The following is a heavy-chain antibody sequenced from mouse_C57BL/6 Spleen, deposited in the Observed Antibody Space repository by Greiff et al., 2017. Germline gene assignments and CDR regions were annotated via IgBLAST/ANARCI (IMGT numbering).Heavy chain of an antibody. Sequence: QVQLQQPGAELVMPGASVKLSCKASGYNITSYWMHWVKQRPGQGLEWIGEIDPSDSYTKYDQKFQGKSTLTVDKSSSTAYLQLSSLTSEDSAVDYCARWIYGIPPYSDYWGQGTTLTVSS. CDR1: GYNITSYW. D-gene: IGHD2-1*01. CDR3: ARWIYGIPPYSDY. J-gene: IGHJ2*01. V-gene: IGHV1-69*01. CDR2: IDPSDSYT.